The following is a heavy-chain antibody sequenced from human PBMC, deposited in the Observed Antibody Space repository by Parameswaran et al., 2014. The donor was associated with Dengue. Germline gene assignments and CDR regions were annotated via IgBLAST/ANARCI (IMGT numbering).Heavy chain of an antibody. J-gene: IGHJ3*02. CDR3: AKDRGLSQIRYDFWLIDAFDI. Sequence: WIRQPPGKGLEWVAVISYDGSNKYYADSVKGRFTISRDNSKNTLYLQMNSLRAEDTAVYYCAKDRGLSQIRYDFWLIDAFDIWGQGTMVTVSS. V-gene: IGHV3-30*18. D-gene: IGHD3-3*01. CDR2: ISYDGSNK.